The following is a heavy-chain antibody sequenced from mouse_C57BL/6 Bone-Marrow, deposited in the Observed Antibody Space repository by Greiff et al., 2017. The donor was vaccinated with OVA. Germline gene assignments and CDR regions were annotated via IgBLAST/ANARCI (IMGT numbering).Heavy chain of an antibody. Sequence: QVQLQQSGAELARPGASVKLSCKASGYTFTSYGISWVKQRTGQGLEWIGEIYPRSGNTYYNEKFKGKATLTADKSSSTAYMELRSLTSEDSAVDFCARKGYYSNYGTMDYWGQGTSVTVSS. D-gene: IGHD2-5*01. CDR3: ARKGYYSNYGTMDY. CDR1: GYTFTSYG. J-gene: IGHJ4*01. V-gene: IGHV1-81*01. CDR2: IYPRSGNT.